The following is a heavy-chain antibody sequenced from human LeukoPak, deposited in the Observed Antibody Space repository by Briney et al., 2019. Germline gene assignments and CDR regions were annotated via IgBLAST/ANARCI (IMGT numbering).Heavy chain of an antibody. V-gene: IGHV3-48*01. CDR2: INSGSSTI. D-gene: IGHD3-10*01. CDR3: ARGSGGGSGTYYYYYMDV. CDR1: GFTFSSYS. Sequence: GGSLRLSCAASGFTFSSYSMNWVRQAPGKGLEWVSYINSGSSTIYYAASVKGRFTISRDNAKNSLYLQMNSLRAEDTAMYYCARGSGGGSGTYYYYYMDVWGNGTTVTVSS. J-gene: IGHJ6*03.